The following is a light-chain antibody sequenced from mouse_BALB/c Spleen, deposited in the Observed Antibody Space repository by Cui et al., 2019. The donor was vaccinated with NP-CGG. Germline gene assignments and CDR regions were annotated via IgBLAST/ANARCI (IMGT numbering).Light chain of an antibody. J-gene: IGLJ1*01. V-gene: IGLV1*01. Sequence: QAVVTQDSALPTSPGETVKLTCRSSTGAVTTSNYANWVQEKPDHLFTGLIGGTNNRAPGIPARFSGSLIGDKAALTITGAQTEDEAIYFCALWYSNHWVFGGGTNLTVL. CDR3: ALWYSNHWV. CDR2: GTN. CDR1: TGAVTTSNY.